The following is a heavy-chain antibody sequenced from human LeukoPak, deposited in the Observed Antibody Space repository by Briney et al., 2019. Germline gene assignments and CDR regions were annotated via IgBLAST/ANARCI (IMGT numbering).Heavy chain of an antibody. D-gene: IGHD3-3*01. CDR2: IYHSGST. V-gene: IGHV4-30-2*01. CDR1: GGSISSGGYS. Sequence: PSQTLSLTCAVSGGSISSGGYSWSWIRQPPGKGLEWIGYIYHSGSTYYNPSLKSRVTISVDRSKNQFSLKLSSVTAADTAVYYCARGGPRITIFGVASYYGMDVWGQGTTVTVSS. J-gene: IGHJ6*02. CDR3: ARGGPRITIFGVASYYGMDV.